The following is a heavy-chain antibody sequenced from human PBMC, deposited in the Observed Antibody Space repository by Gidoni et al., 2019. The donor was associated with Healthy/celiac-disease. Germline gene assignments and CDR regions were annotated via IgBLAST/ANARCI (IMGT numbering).Heavy chain of an antibody. CDR3: ARIQGGTAMAYFDY. D-gene: IGHD5-18*01. CDR1: GFSLSISGMC. V-gene: IGHV2-70*01. J-gene: IGHJ4*02. CDR2: IDWDDDK. Sequence: QVTLRESGPALVKPTQTLTLTCTFSGFSLSISGMCVSWIRQPPGKALEWLALIDWDDDKYYSTSLKTRLTISKDTSKNQVVLTMTNMDPVDTATYYCARIQGGTAMAYFDYWGQGTLVTVSS.